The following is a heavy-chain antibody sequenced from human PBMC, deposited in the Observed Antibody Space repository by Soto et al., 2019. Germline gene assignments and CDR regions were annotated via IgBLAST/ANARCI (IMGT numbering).Heavy chain of an antibody. V-gene: IGHV4-39*01. J-gene: IGHJ6*03. D-gene: IGHD2-15*01. CDR3: ARHVRYCSGGSCRYYYYYMDL. CDR1: GGSISNTGYY. Sequence: PSETLSLTCTVSGGSISNTGYYWGWIRQPPGKGLEWIASIHYTGSIDYSPSLKGRVSVSVDTSKNQLSLRLSSGTAADTALYYCARHVRYCSGGSCRYYYYYMDLGGKGTTVTVSS. CDR2: IHYTGSI.